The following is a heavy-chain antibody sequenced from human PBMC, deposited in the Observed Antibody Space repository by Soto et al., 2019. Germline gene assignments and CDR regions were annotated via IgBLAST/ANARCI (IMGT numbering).Heavy chain of an antibody. D-gene: IGHD2-21*01. CDR1: GGTFSSYA. V-gene: IGHV1-69*01. J-gene: IGHJ3*02. CDR3: ARDVSEGRVIHGACDI. CDR2: VIPIFGTA. Sequence: QVQLVQSGAEVKKPGSSVKVSCKASGGTFSSYAISWVRQAPGQGLEWMGGVIPIFGTANYAQKFQGRVTNTADESTSTAYMELSSLRSEDTAVYYCARDVSEGRVIHGACDIWGQGTMVTVSS.